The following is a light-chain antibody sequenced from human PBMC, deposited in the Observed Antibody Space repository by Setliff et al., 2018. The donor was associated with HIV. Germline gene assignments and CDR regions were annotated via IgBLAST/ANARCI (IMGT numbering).Light chain of an antibody. CDR3: CSYAGTYTYI. CDR1: SSDVGAYNY. Sequence: QSVLTQPRSVTGSPGQSVTLPCTGSSSDVGAYNYVSCYQQYPGKAPKLIIYDVSNRPSGVPDRFSGSKSGDTASLTISGLQSEDEADYYCCSYAGTYTYIFGSGTKVTVL. CDR2: DVS. V-gene: IGLV2-11*01. J-gene: IGLJ1*01.